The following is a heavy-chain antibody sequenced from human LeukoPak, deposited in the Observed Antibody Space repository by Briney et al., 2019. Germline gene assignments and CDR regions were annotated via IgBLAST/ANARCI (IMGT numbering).Heavy chain of an antibody. CDR3: ARAIAAAGILHDY. D-gene: IGHD6-13*01. Sequence: SETLSLTCTVSGGSISSSSYYWGWIRQPPGKGLEWIGSIYYSGSTYYNPSLKSRVTISVDTSKNQFSLKLSSVTAADTAVYYCARAIAAAGILHDYWGQGTLVSVSS. J-gene: IGHJ4*02. V-gene: IGHV4-39*07. CDR1: GGSISSSSYY. CDR2: IYYSGST.